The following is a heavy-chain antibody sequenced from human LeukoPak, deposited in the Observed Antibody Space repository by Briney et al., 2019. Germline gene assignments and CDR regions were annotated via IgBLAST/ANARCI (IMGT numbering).Heavy chain of an antibody. J-gene: IGHJ6*03. CDR3: ASGKNYYYYYMDV. D-gene: IGHD1-1*01. CDR2: IYYSGST. CDR1: GGSISSYY. V-gene: IGHV4-59*12. Sequence: SETLSLTCTVSGGSISSYYWSWIRQPPGKGLEWIGYIYYSGSTNYNPSLKSRVTLSVDTSKNQFSLKLSSVTAADTAVYYCASGKNYYYYYMDVWGKGTTVTVSS.